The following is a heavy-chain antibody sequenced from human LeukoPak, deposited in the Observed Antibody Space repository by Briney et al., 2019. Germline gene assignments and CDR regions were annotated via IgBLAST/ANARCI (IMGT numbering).Heavy chain of an antibody. CDR2: INHMGGT. D-gene: IGHD1-26*01. J-gene: IGHJ4*02. V-gene: IGHV4-34*01. CDR1: GGSFSGYY. CDR3: ARGRYSGIYGY. Sequence: SGTLSLSCVFYGGSFSGYYWSWVRHPPGKGLEWVWEINHMGGTNYKPTLKSRVTISVDASKNQFSLKLSSVTAADTAVCYCARGRYSGIYGYWGLGTLVPVSS.